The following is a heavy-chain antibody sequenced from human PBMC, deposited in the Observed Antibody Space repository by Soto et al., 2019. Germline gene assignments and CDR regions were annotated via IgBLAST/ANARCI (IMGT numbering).Heavy chain of an antibody. CDR3: VRGYPEVDFDF. J-gene: IGHJ4*02. Sequence: QVQLVESGGGVVQPGRSLRLSCEASGFTFSNYGLHWVRQAPGKGLEWVAGIWSDGNKKSYRDFVKGRFIISRDNSKNTLYLQMNSLRAEDTAVDYCVRGYPEVDFDFWGQGTLATVSS. CDR2: IWSDGNKK. V-gene: IGHV3-33*01. D-gene: IGHD2-2*01. CDR1: GFTFSNYG.